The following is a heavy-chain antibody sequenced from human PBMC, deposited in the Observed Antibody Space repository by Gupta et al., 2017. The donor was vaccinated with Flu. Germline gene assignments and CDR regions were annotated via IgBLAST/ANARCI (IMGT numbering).Heavy chain of an antibody. Sequence: EVQLVESGGGLVQPGRSLRLSCTASGFTFGDYAMSWVRQAPGKGLEWVGFIRSKAYGGTTEYAASVKGRFTISRDDSKSIAYLQMNSLKTEDTAVYYCTRDHGRPQWLTLYYYYGMDVWGQGTTVTVSS. V-gene: IGHV3-49*04. CDR3: TRDHGRPQWLTLYYYYGMDV. J-gene: IGHJ6*02. CDR2: IRSKAYGGTT. D-gene: IGHD6-19*01. CDR1: GFTFGDYA.